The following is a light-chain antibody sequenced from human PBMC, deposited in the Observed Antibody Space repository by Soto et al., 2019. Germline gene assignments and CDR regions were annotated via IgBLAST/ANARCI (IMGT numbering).Light chain of an antibody. J-gene: IGKJ5*01. CDR3: QQPISFPIT. V-gene: IGKV3-20*01. CDR1: QSVSSRS. Sequence: EIVFTQSPGTLSLSPGERATLSCRASQSVSSRSLAWYQQKPGQAPRLLIYGASNRATGIPDRFSGSGSGTDFTLTISRLEPEDFATYYCQQPISFPITFGQGTRLEIK. CDR2: GAS.